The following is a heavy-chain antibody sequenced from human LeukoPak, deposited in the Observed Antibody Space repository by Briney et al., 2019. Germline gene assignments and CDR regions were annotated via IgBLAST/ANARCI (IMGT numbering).Heavy chain of an antibody. CDR1: GGTFSSYA. CDR3: ARGRYCSGGSCLLYFDY. J-gene: IGHJ4*02. CDR2: IIPIFGTA. V-gene: IGHV1-69*13. Sequence: ASVKVSCKASGGTFSSYAISWVRQAPGQGLEWMGGIIPIFGTANYAQKFQGRVTITADESTGTAYMELSSLRSEDTAVYYCARGRYCSGGSCLLYFDYWGQGTLVTVSS. D-gene: IGHD2-15*01.